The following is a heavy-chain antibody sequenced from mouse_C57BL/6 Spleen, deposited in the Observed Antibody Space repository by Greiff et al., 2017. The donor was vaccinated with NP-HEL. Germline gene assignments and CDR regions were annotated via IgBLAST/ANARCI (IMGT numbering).Heavy chain of an antibody. D-gene: IGHD1-1*01. J-gene: IGHJ2*01. CDR3: TREKLGITTVVPYFDY. Sequence: EVKLVESGEGLVKPGGSLKLSCAASGFTFSSYAMSWVRQTPEKRLEWVAYISSGGDYIYYADTVKGRFTISRVNARNTLYLQMSSLKSEDTAMYYCTREKLGITTVVPYFDYWGQGATLTVSS. CDR2: ISSGGDYI. V-gene: IGHV5-9-1*02. CDR1: GFTFSSYA.